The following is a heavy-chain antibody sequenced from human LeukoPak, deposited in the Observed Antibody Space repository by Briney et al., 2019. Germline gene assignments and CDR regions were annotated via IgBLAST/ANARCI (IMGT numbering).Heavy chain of an antibody. Sequence: GGSLRLSCAASGFTFSNYDMNWVRQAPGKGLEWVAAILYDAFNTYYADSVKGRFTISRDNSKNTLYLQMSSLRAEDTAVYYCAKLAPIGTPLGLLFDYCGQGTLVTVSS. J-gene: IGHJ4*02. V-gene: IGHV3-30*18. CDR2: ILYDAFNT. CDR3: AKLAPIGTPLGLLFDY. CDR1: GFTFSNYD. D-gene: IGHD1-7*01.